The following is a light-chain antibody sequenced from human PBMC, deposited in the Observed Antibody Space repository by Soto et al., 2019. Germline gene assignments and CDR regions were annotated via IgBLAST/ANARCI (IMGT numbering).Light chain of an antibody. CDR1: SSNIGAGYD. V-gene: IGLV1-40*01. CDR3: QSYDSSLSGFYV. J-gene: IGLJ1*01. CDR2: GNS. Sequence: QSVLKQPPSVSGAPGQRVTISCTGSSSNIGAGYDVHWYQQLPETAPKLLIYGNSNRPSGVPDRFSGSKSGTSASLAITGLQAEDEADYYCQSYDSSLSGFYVFGTGTKVSVL.